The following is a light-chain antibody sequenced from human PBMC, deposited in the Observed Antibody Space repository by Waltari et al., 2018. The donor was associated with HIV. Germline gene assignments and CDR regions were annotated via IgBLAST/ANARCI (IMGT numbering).Light chain of an antibody. V-gene: IGKV3-15*01. Sequence: EIVITQSPATLSVSPGERATLSCRASPNIGPNLASSQQNPGQAPRLLIYGASTRATGIPARFSGSGAGTEFTLAISSLQAEDFAVYYCQQYDTWPPKTFGQGTKVEIK. CDR1: PNIGPN. J-gene: IGKJ1*01. CDR3: QQYDTWPPKT. CDR2: GAS.